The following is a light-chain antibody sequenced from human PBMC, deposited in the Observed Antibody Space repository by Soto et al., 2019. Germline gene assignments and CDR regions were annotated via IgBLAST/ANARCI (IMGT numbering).Light chain of an antibody. CDR2: ETS. V-gene: IGKV3-20*01. CDR3: QHYGSSPLT. Sequence: EVVLTQSPGALSLSPGERATLSCRASQSVDSSYFAWYQQRPGQAPRLLIYETSSRATGIPDRFSGSGSGTDFTLTVSRLEPEDFAVYFCQHYGSSPLTFGGGTKVEIK. J-gene: IGKJ4*01. CDR1: QSVDSSY.